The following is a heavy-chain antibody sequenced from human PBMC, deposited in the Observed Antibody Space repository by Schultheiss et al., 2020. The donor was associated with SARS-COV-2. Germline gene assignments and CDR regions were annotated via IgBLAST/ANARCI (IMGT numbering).Heavy chain of an antibody. D-gene: IGHD3-10*01. J-gene: IGHJ6*02. Sequence: KISCKASGGTFSSYAISWVRQAPGQGLEWMGRIIPILGIANYAQKFQGRVTITADKSTSTAYMELSSLRSEDTAVYYCARGFEGFGELPPSILNGMDVWGQGTTVTVSS. CDR1: GGTFSSYA. V-gene: IGHV1-69*04. CDR3: ARGFEGFGELPPSILNGMDV. CDR2: IIPILGIA.